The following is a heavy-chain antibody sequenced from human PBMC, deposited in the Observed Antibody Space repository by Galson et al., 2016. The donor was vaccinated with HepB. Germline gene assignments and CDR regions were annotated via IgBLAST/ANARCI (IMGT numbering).Heavy chain of an antibody. CDR1: GFTFRSHG. CDR2: ISYNGANK. D-gene: IGHD1-7*01. CDR3: AKAGELELRYFDY. V-gene: IGHV3-30*18. Sequence: SLRLSCAVSGFTFRSHGMHWVRQAPGKGLQWVAVISYNGANKDYSESVKGRFTISRDNTKNTLYLEMNSLRIDDTAVYYCAKAGELELRYFDYWGQGTLVTVSS. J-gene: IGHJ4*02.